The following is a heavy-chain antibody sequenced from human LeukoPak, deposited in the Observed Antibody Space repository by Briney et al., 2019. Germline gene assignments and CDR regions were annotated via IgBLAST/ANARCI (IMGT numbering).Heavy chain of an antibody. V-gene: IGHV4-4*07. CDR2: IYTSGST. Sequence: SETLSLTCTVSGGSISSYYWSWIRQPAGKGLGWIGRIYTSGSTHYNPSLKSRVTMSVDTSKTQCSLKRSSVTAADTAVYYCAREVTVIAADYYFAYWGQGTLVTVSS. CDR3: AREVTVIAADYYFAY. J-gene: IGHJ4*02. D-gene: IGHD6-13*01. CDR1: GGSISSYY.